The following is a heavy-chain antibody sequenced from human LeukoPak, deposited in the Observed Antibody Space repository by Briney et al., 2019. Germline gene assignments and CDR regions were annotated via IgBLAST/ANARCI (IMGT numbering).Heavy chain of an antibody. Sequence: ASVKVSCKASGYSFTRYAMNWVQQAPGQGLEWMGWINTNTGNPTYAQGFTGRFVFSLDTSVSTAYLQISSLKAEGTAVYYCARLHGGNSNYYYGMDVWGQGTTVTVSS. CDR1: GYSFTRYA. J-gene: IGHJ6*02. CDR3: ARLHGGNSNYYYGMDV. CDR2: INTNTGNP. V-gene: IGHV7-4-1*02. D-gene: IGHD4-23*01.